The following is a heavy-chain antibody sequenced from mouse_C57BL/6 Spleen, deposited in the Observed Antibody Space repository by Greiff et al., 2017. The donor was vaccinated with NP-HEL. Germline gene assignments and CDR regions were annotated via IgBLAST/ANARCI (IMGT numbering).Heavy chain of an antibody. J-gene: IGHJ4*01. CDR2: IDPSDSET. CDR3: ARTPYSGYYAMDY. Sequence: QVQLQQPGAELVRPGSSVKLSCKASGYTFTSYWMHWVKQRPIQGLEWIGNIDPSDSETHYNQKFKDKATLTVDKSSSTAYMQLSSLTTEDSSVDYCARTPYSGYYAMDYWGQGTSVTVSS. V-gene: IGHV1-52*01. CDR1: GYTFTSYW. D-gene: IGHD2-12*01.